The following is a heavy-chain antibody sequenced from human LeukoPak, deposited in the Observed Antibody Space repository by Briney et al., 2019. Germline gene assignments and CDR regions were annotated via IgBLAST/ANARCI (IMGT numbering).Heavy chain of an antibody. CDR1: GGSISSYY. J-gene: IGHJ3*02. Sequence: SETLSLTCTVSGGSISSYYCSWIRQPPGKGLEWIGYIYYSGSTNYNPSLKSRVTISVDTSKNQFSLKLSSVTAADTAVYYCARGYGDYVPIDIWGQGTMVTVSS. CDR2: IYYSGST. D-gene: IGHD4-17*01. CDR3: ARGYGDYVPIDI. V-gene: IGHV4-59*01.